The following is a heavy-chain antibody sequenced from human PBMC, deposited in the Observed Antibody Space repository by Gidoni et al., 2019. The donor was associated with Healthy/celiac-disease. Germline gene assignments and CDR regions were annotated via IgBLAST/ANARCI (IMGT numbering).Heavy chain of an antibody. CDR3: ARVNYNPYYYYGMDV. CDR2: IWYYGSNK. CDR1: GFTFRSYG. V-gene: IGHV3-33*01. J-gene: IGHJ6*02. Sequence: QVQLVESGGGVLQPGRSLRLYCAASGFTFRSYGIHWVRQAPGKGLECVAVIWYYGSNKYYADSVKCRFTISRDNSKNSLYLQMNSLRAEDTAVYYCARVNYNPYYYYGMDVWGQGTTVTVSS. D-gene: IGHD4-4*01.